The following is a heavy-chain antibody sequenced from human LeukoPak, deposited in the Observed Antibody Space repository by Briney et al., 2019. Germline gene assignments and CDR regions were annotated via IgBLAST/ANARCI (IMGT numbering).Heavy chain of an antibody. V-gene: IGHV1-8*03. CDR3: ARRGYSSGWYLPFDY. Sequence: GASVKVSFTASGYTFTSYDINWVRQATGQGLEWMGWMNPNSGNTGYAQKFQGRVTITRNTSISTAYMELSSLRSEDTAVYYCARRGYSSGWYLPFDYWGQGTLVTVSS. CDR2: MNPNSGNT. CDR1: GYTFTSYD. J-gene: IGHJ4*02. D-gene: IGHD6-19*01.